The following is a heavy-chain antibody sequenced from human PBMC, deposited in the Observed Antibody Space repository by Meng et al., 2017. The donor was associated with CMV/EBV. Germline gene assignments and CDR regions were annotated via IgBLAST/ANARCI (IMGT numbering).Heavy chain of an antibody. V-gene: IGHV3-11*01. J-gene: IGHJ3*02. CDR1: GFTFSDYY. Sequence: GGSLRLSCAASGFTFSDYYMSWIRQAPGKGLEWVSYISSSGSTTYYADSVKGRFTISRDNAKNSLYLQMNSLRAEDTAVYYCARTPKYQRAFDIWGQGTMVTVSS. CDR2: ISSSGSTT. CDR3: ARTPKYQRAFDI. D-gene: IGHD2-2*01.